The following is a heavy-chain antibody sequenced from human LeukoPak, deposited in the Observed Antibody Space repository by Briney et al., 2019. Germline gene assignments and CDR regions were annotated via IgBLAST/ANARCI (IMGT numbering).Heavy chain of an antibody. CDR2: INPNSGGT. J-gene: IGHJ4*02. V-gene: IGHV1-2*06. CDR1: GYTFTGYY. CDR3: VSWDWNPNYYFDY. D-gene: IGHD1-1*01. Sequence: AASVKVSCKTSGYTFTGYYMHWVRQAPGQGLEWMGRINPNSGGTNYAQKFQGRVTMTRDTSITTAYMELSSLRSDDTAVYYCVSWDWNPNYYFDYWGQGTLVTVSS.